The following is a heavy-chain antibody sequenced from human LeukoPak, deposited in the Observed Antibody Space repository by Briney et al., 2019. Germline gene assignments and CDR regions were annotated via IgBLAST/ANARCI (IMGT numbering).Heavy chain of an antibody. D-gene: IGHD4-17*01. J-gene: IGHJ4*02. V-gene: IGHV3-30*02. CDR3: AKESTHYGGGYFDY. CDR2: IRYDGSNK. Sequence: GGSLRLSCAASGFTFSSYGMHWVRQAPGKGLEWVAFIRYDGSNKYYADSVKGRFTISRGNSKNTLYLQMNSLRAEDTAVYYCAKESTHYGGGYFDYWGQGTLVTVSS. CDR1: GFTFSSYG.